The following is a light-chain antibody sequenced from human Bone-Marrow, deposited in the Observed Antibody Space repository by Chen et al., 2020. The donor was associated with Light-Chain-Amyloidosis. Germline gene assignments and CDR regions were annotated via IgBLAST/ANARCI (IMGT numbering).Light chain of an antibody. V-gene: IGLV2-14*01. Sequence: QSALTQPASVSGSPGQSITLSCTGTSSDVGGYNYVSWYQHSPGKAPKLIIYEVSKRPSVVSNRFSGSKSGNTASLTISGLQAEDETDYYCTSYTSSNTILFGGGTKLTVI. J-gene: IGLJ2*01. CDR3: TSYTSSNTIL. CDR1: SSDVGGYNY. CDR2: EVS.